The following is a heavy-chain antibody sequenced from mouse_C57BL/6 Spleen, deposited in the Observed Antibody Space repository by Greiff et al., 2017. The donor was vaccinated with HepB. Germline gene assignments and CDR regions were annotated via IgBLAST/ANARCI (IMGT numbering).Heavy chain of an antibody. J-gene: IGHJ3*01. CDR1: GYAFTNYL. D-gene: IGHD2-4*01. V-gene: IGHV1-54*01. CDR2: INPGSGGT. Sequence: QVQLQQSGAELVRPGTSVKVSCKASGYAFTNYLIEWVKQRPGQGLEWIGVINPGSGGTNYNEKFKGKATLTADKSSSTAYMQLSSLTSEDSAVYFCARSFYYDYPWFAYWGQGTLVTVSA. CDR3: ARSFYYDYPWFAY.